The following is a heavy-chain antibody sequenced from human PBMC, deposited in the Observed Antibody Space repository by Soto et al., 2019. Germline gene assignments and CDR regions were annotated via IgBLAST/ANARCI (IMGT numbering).Heavy chain of an antibody. CDR3: ARVGVVAATKYYFDY. J-gene: IGHJ4*02. D-gene: IGHD2-15*01. CDR1: GFTFSSYS. CDR2: ISSSSSTI. V-gene: IGHV3-48*02. Sequence: GGSLRLSCAASGFTFSSYSMNWVRQAPGKGLEWVSYISSSSSTIYYADSVKGRFTISRDNAKNSLYLQMNSLRDEDTAVYYCARVGVVAATKYYFDYWGQGTLVTVSS.